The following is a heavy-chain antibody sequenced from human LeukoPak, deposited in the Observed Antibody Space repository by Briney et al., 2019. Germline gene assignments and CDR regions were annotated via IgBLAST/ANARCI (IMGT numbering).Heavy chain of an antibody. D-gene: IGHD3-22*01. J-gene: IGHJ3*02. Sequence: SQTLSLTCTVSGGSISSGGYYWSWIRQHPGKGLEWIGYIYFSGGTNYNPSLKSRVTISVDTTQNQFSLKRTSVTAADTAVYYCARDYFYDRSASGAFDIWGQGTMVTVSS. CDR3: ARDYFYDRSASGAFDI. CDR2: IYFSGGT. V-gene: IGHV4-31*03. CDR1: GGSISSGGYY.